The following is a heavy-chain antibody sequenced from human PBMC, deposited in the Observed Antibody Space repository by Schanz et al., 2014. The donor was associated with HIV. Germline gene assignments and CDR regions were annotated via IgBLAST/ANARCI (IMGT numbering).Heavy chain of an antibody. CDR1: GFTFSSYD. CDR2: ISDDGSKK. Sequence: VQLVESGGGVVQPGRSRRLACAASGFTFSSYDMHWIRQAPGRGLEWVALISDDGSKKFYADSVKGRFTISRDNSKNTLYLQMSSLRVEDTAVYYCAKGRGTYSSGYYDPPDYWGQGTLVTVSS. D-gene: IGHD3-22*01. J-gene: IGHJ4*02. CDR3: AKGRGTYSSGYYDPPDY. V-gene: IGHV3-30*18.